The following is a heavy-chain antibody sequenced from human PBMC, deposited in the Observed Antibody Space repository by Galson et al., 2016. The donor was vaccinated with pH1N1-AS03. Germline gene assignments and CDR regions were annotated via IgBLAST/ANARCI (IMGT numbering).Heavy chain of an antibody. CDR2: IRQDGSEK. CDR1: GFSFSASW. V-gene: IGHV3-7*03. Sequence: SLRLSCAASGFSFSASWMSWVRQAPGKGLEWVANIRQDGSEKYYVDSVEGRFTISRDNAKNSLYLQMNSLRDEDRAVYYCARVYWGVPTPGTYGAFDIWGQGTTVTVSS. D-gene: IGHD2-21*01. CDR3: ARVYWGVPTPGTYGAFDI. J-gene: IGHJ3*02.